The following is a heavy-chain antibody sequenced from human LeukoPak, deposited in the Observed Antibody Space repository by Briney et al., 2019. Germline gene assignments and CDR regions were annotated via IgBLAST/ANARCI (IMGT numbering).Heavy chain of an antibody. Sequence: GGSLRLSCAASGFTFTNAYMSWVRQAPGKGLEWVGRIKSRADGGTADYAAPVKGRFTISRDDSKNTLYLQVNSLEAEDTAVYYCTTYSAYRSGWTXXXXXXXXXXXGSASAPTLPID. CDR2: IKSRADGGTA. V-gene: IGHV3-15*01. D-gene: IGHD6-19*01. CDR3: TTYSAYRSGWTXXXXXXXXXXXGSASAPTLPID. J-gene: IGHJ3*02. CDR1: GFTFTNAY.